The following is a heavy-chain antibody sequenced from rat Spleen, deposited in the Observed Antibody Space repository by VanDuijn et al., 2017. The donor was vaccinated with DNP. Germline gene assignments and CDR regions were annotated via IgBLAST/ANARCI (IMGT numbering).Heavy chain of an antibody. J-gene: IGHJ2*01. D-gene: IGHD4-2*01. Sequence: AQLKESGSGLVQTSPTLFLTSPVSVYFITSNYWGWIRKFPGNKMEWMGYISYSGNTSYNPSLKSRISITRDTSKNQFFLQLNSVTTEDTATYYCARWERYFDYWGHGVMVTVSS. V-gene: IGHV3-1*01. CDR2: ISYSGNT. CDR1: VYFITSNY. CDR3: ARWERYFDY.